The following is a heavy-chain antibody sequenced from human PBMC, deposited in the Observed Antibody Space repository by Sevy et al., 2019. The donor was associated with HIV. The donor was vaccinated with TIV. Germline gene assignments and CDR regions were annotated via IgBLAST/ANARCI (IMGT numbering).Heavy chain of an antibody. CDR1: EYTFTTYD. CDR3: ARNRAHDY. Sequence: ASVKVSCKASEYTFTTYDINWVRQAPGQGLEWMRWMNPNTGNTGYAQKFQGRVTMTRDTSTSTAYMELSSLTSEDTAMYYCARNRAHDYWGQGTLVTVSS. J-gene: IGHJ4*02. CDR2: MNPNTGNT. V-gene: IGHV1-8*01.